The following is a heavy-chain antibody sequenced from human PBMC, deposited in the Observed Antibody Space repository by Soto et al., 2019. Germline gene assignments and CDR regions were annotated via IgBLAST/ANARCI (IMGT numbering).Heavy chain of an antibody. D-gene: IGHD3-3*01. CDR1: GFTFSSYA. J-gene: IGHJ4*02. CDR3: AKDLLYYDFWSDYYTFDY. CDR2: ISYDGGKK. V-gene: IGHV3-30*02. Sequence: GGSLRLSCVVSGFTFSSYAMHWVRQAPGKGLEWVAVISYDGGKKYYADSVKGRFIISRDNSDNTLYLQMNSVRDEDTAVYYCAKDLLYYDFWSDYYTFDYWGQGTPVTVSS.